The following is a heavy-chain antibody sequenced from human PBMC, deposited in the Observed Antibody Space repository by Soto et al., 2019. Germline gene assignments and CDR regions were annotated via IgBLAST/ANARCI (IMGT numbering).Heavy chain of an antibody. CDR1: GGSISSYY. Sequence: TSETLSLTCTVSGGSISSYYWSWIRQPPGKGLEWIGYIYHSGSTNYNPSLKSRVTISVDTSKNQFSLNLNSVTAADTAVYYCAREGSSSWSGDYGMDVWGQGTTVTVSS. CDR3: AREGSSSWSGDYGMDV. V-gene: IGHV4-59*01. CDR2: IYHSGST. D-gene: IGHD6-13*01. J-gene: IGHJ6*02.